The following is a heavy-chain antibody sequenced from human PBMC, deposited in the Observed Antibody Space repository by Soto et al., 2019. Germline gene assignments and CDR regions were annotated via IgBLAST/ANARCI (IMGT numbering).Heavy chain of an antibody. V-gene: IGHV4-30-4*01. Sequence: SETLSLTCTVSGGSISSGDYYWSWIRQPPWKGLEWIGYIYYSGSTYYNPSLKSRVTISVDTSKNQFSLKLSSVTAADTAVYCCARSKGYNWNPASFDYWGQGTQVTVSS. CDR1: GGSISSGDYY. J-gene: IGHJ4*02. D-gene: IGHD1-20*01. CDR3: ARSKGYNWNPASFDY. CDR2: IYYSGST.